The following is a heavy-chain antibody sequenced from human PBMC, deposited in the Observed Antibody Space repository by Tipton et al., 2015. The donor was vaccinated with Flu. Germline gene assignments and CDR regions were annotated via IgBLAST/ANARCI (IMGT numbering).Heavy chain of an antibody. CDR3: AGLVRDFSSSWSPFDC. CDR1: GYSFTSYW. Sequence: QLVQSGAEVKKPGESLKISCKGSGYSFTSYWIGRVRQMPGKGLEWMGIIYPGDSDTRYSPSFQGRVTFSADKSISTAYLRWGSLKASGAAMYCCAGLVRDFSSSWSPFDCWGQGTLVTASS. V-gene: IGHV5-51*01. J-gene: IGHJ4*02. CDR2: IYPGDSDT. D-gene: IGHD6-13*01.